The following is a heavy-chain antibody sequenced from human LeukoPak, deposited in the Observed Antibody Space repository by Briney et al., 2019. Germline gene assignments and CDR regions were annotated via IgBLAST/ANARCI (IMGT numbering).Heavy chain of an antibody. J-gene: IGHJ4*02. Sequence: SETLSLTCTVSGGSISSYYWSWIRQPPGKGLEWIGYIYYSGSTNYNPSLKSRATISVDTSKNQFSLKLSSVTAADTAVYYCARSLGYDFGYWGQGTLVTVSS. CDR3: ARSLGYDFGY. D-gene: IGHD5-12*01. V-gene: IGHV4-59*01. CDR1: GGSISSYY. CDR2: IYYSGST.